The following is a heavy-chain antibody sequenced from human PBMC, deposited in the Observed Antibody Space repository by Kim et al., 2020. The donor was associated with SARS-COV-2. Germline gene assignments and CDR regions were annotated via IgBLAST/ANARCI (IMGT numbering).Heavy chain of an antibody. Sequence: ASVKVSCKASGYTFTSYYMHWVRQAPGQGLEWMGIINPSGGSTSYAQKFQGRVTMTRDTSTSTVYMELSSLRSEDTAVYYCARDYHQRSGYDHYYYGMDVWGQGTTVTVSS. J-gene: IGHJ6*02. CDR2: INPSGGST. CDR1: GYTFTSYY. CDR3: ARDYHQRSGYDHYYYGMDV. D-gene: IGHD5-12*01. V-gene: IGHV1-46*01.